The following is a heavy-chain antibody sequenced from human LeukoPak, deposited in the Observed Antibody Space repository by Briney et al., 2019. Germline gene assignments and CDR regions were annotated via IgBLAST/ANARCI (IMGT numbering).Heavy chain of an antibody. J-gene: IGHJ4*02. CDR2: ISWNSGSI. V-gene: IGHV3-9*01. CDR3: AKDKGSGVDY. Sequence: GRSLRLSCAASGFTFDDYAMHWVRQAPGKGLEWVSGISWNSGSIGYADSVRGRFTISRDNAKNSLCLQMNSLRAEDTALYYCAKDKGSGVDYWGQGTLVTVSS. CDR1: GFTFDDYA. D-gene: IGHD6-19*01.